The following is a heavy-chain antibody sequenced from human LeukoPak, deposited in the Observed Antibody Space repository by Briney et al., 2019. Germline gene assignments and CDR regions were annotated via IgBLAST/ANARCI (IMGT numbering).Heavy chain of an antibody. J-gene: IGHJ4*02. CDR2: ISCDGSNK. V-gene: IGHV3-30*14. Sequence: GRSLRLSCAASGFTFSSYAMHWVRQAPGKGLEWVAVISCDGSNKYYADSVKGRFTISRDNSKNTLYLQMNSLRAEDTAVYYCASDKGSSSWYVFDFWGQGTLVTVSS. CDR3: ASDKGSSSWYVFDF. D-gene: IGHD6-13*01. CDR1: GFTFSSYA.